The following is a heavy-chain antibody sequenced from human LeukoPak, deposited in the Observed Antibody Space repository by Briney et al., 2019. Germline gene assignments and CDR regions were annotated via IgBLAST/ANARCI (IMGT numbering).Heavy chain of an antibody. J-gene: IGHJ6*02. CDR2: ISHSGST. Sequence: SETLSLTCAVYGGSFSGYYWSWIRQPPGKGLEWIGEISHSGSTNYNPSLRSRVTISVDTSKNQFSLKLSSVTAADTAVYYCARARLQQLRTHYYYYGMDVWGQGTTVTVSS. CDR3: ARARLQQLRTHYYYYGMDV. V-gene: IGHV4-34*01. D-gene: IGHD6-13*01. CDR1: GGSFSGYY.